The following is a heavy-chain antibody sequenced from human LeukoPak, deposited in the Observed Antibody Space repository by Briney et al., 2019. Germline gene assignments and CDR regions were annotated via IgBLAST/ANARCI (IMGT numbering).Heavy chain of an antibody. CDR2: ISYDGSNK. CDR3: AKDRDYGGNMDY. J-gene: IGHJ4*02. Sequence: GGSLRLSCAASGFTFSNFGMHWVRQAPGQGLEWVAVISYDGSNKYYADSVKGRFTISRDNSKNTLYLQMNSLRAEDTAVYYCAKDRDYGGNMDYWGQGTLVTVSS. V-gene: IGHV3-30*18. D-gene: IGHD4-23*01. CDR1: GFTFSNFG.